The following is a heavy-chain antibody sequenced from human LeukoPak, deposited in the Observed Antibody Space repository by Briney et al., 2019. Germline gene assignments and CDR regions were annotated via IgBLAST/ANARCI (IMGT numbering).Heavy chain of an antibody. Sequence: PSETLSLTCSVSGGSISGAYYWSWIRQPPGKGLEWIAYIHYSGHTNYNPSLKSRVTISLDTSKNQFSLKLTSVTAADTALYYCARQQLPDGTYYFDYWGQGTLVTVSS. J-gene: IGHJ4*02. CDR2: IHYSGHT. CDR3: ARQQLPDGTYYFDY. V-gene: IGHV4-61*08. D-gene: IGHD6-13*01. CDR1: GGSISGAYY.